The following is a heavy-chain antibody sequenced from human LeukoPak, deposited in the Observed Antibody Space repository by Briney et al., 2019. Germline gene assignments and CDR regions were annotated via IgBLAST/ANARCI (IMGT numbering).Heavy chain of an antibody. J-gene: IGHJ4*02. CDR3: AKDLGYWSSTSCSWDY. V-gene: IGHV3-23*01. CDR1: GFTFSNYA. CDR2: ISASGGST. D-gene: IGHD2-2*01. Sequence: GSLRLSCAASGFTFSNYAMSWVRQAPGKGLEWVSAISASGGSTYYADSVKGRFTISRDNSKNTLYLQLNSLRAEDTAVYYCAKDLGYWSSTSCSWDYWGQGTLVTVSS.